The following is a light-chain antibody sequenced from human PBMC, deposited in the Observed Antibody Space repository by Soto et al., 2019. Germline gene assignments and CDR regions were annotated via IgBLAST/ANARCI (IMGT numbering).Light chain of an antibody. J-gene: IGKJ3*01. CDR3: QQYNSYSPT. Sequence: DIQMTQSPSTLSASVGDRVTITCRASQSISSWLAWYQQKPGKAPKLLIYDASSLESGVPSRFNGSGSGTEFTLTISSLQPDDFATYYCQQYNSYSPTFGPGTKVDIK. CDR2: DAS. CDR1: QSISSW. V-gene: IGKV1-5*01.